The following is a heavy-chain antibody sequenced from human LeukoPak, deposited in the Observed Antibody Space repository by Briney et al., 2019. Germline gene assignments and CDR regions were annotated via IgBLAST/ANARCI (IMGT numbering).Heavy chain of an antibody. J-gene: IGHJ6*04. CDR3: AELGITMIGGV. V-gene: IGHV3-7*01. CDR1: GFTFSNYW. D-gene: IGHD3-10*02. CDR2: IKEDGSEK. Sequence: GGSLRLSCAASGFTFSNYWMSWVRQAPGKGLEWVASIKEDGSEKYYVDSVKGRFTISRDNAKNSLYLQMNSLRAEDTAVYYCAELGITMIGGVWGKGTTVTISS.